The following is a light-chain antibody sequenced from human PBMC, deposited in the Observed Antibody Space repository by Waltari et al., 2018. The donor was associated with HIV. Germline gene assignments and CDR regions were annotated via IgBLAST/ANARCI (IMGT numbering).Light chain of an antibody. V-gene: IGLV3-25*03. CDR3: QSADSSGTLYV. J-gene: IGLJ1*01. Sequence: SYELTQPPSVSVSPGQTARITCSGDALPKQYAYWYQQKPGQAPVLVIYKDSERPSGIPERFSGSSSGTTVTLTISGVQAEDEADYYCQSADSSGTLYVFGTGTKVNVL. CDR1: ALPKQY. CDR2: KDS.